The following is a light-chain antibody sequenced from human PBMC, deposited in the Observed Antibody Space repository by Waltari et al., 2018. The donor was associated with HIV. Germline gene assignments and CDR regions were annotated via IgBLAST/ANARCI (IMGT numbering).Light chain of an antibody. J-gene: IGLJ3*02. CDR1: SSAIGTYDL. CDR3: CSFSPNGASWV. CDR2: DVT. Sequence: QSALTQPASVSGYPGQSITVSCTGTSSAIGTYDLVSWYQHEPRKAPKLIIHDVTARPSGVSSRVSGSKSGNTAFLTISGLQVEDESLYFCCSFSPNGASWVFGGGTKVTVL. V-gene: IGLV2-23*02.